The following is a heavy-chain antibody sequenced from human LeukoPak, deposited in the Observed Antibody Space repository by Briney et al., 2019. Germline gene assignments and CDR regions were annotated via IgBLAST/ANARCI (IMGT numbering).Heavy chain of an antibody. CDR2: INTDGSST. CDR1: GLTLSNFW. CDR3: ARPYCSGATCHSPPDY. V-gene: IGHV3-74*01. J-gene: IGHJ4*02. Sequence: PGGSLRLSCAASGLTLSNFWVHWVRQAPGKGLVWVSGINTDGSSTDYADSVKGRFTISRDNAKNMLYLQMNSLRAEDTAVYFCARPYCSGATCHSPPDYWGQGTLVTVSS. D-gene: IGHD2-15*01.